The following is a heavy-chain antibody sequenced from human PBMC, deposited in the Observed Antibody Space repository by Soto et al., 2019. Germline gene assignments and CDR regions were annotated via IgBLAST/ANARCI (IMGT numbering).Heavy chain of an antibody. CDR1: GFTFSRYA. V-gene: IGHV3-30-3*01. CDR3: ARDRVDTAMAILFDY. J-gene: IGHJ4*02. Sequence: QVQLVESGGGVVQPGMSLRLSCAASGFTFSRYAMHVVRQAPGKGLEWVAVISYDGSNKYYADSAKGRFTISRDHSKNPLYMQMTSLRAEDTAVYYCARDRVDTAMAILFDYWGQGPLVTVSS. CDR2: ISYDGSNK. D-gene: IGHD5-18*01.